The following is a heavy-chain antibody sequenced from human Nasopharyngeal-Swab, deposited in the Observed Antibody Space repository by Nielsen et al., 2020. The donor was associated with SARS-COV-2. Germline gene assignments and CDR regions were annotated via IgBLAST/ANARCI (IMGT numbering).Heavy chain of an antibody. D-gene: IGHD3-9*01. Sequence: SVKVSCKASGGTFSSYAISWVRQAPGQGLEWMGGIIPIFGTANHAQKFQGRVTITADKSTSTAYMELSSLRSEDTAVYYCARALWVGYDILTGYYGGAYYYYYMDVWGKGTTVTVSS. CDR1: GGTFSSYA. CDR3: ARALWVGYDILTGYYGGAYYYYYMDV. V-gene: IGHV1-69*06. J-gene: IGHJ6*03. CDR2: IIPIFGTA.